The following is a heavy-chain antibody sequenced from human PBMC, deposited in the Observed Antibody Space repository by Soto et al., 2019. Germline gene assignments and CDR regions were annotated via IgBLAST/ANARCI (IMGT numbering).Heavy chain of an antibody. V-gene: IGHV3-23*01. CDR2: ISGSGGST. CDR1: GFTFSSYA. CDR3: VRLIGNSWLDS. D-gene: IGHD2-8*01. J-gene: IGHJ5*01. Sequence: GGSLRLSCAASGFTFSSYAMSWVRQAPGKGLEWVSAISGSGGSTYYADSVKGRFTISPDTSNNQLSLQLNSVTPDDTAVYYCVRLIGNSWLDSWGQGTLVTVSS.